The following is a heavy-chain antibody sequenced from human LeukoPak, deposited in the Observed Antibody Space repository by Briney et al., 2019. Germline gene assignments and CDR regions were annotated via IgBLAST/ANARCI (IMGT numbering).Heavy chain of an antibody. CDR1: GFTFSSYA. Sequence: PGGSLRLSCAASGFTFSSYAMHWVRQAPGKGLEWVAVISYDGSNKYYADSVKGRFTISRDNSKNTLYLQMNSLRAEGTAVYYCARDIFDYWGQGTLVTVSS. V-gene: IGHV3-30-3*01. CDR3: ARDIFDY. CDR2: ISYDGSNK. J-gene: IGHJ4*02.